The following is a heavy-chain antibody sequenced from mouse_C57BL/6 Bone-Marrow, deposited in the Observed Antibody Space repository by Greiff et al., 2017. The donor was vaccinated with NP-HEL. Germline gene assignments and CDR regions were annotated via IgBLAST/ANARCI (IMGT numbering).Heavy chain of an antibody. CDR2: FHPYNDDT. J-gene: IGHJ1*03. V-gene: IGHV1-47*01. Sequence: QVQLQQSGAELVKPGASVKMSCKASGYTFTTSPIEWMKQNHGKSLEWIGNFHPYNDDTKYNEKFKGKATLTVEKSSSTVYLELSRLTSGDSAVYYCARGDYYGSSSYWYFDVWGTGTTVTVSS. CDR1: GYTFTTSP. CDR3: ARGDYYGSSSYWYFDV. D-gene: IGHD1-1*01.